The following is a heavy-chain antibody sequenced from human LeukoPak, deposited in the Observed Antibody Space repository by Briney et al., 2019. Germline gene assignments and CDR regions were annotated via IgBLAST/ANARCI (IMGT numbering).Heavy chain of an antibody. CDR1: GGSISSSSYY. Sequence: SETLSLTCTVSGGSISSSSYYWGWIRQPPGKGLEWIGSIYYSGSTYYNPSLKSRVTISVDTSKNQFSLKLSSVTAADTAVYYCAREGGDGLLNWFDPWGQGTLVTVSS. CDR3: AREGGDGLLNWFDP. CDR2: IYYSGST. D-gene: IGHD5-24*01. V-gene: IGHV4-39*07. J-gene: IGHJ5*02.